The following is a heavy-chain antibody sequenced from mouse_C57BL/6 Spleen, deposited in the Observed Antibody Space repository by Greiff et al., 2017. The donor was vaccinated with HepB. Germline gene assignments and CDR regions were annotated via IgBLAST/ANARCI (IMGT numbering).Heavy chain of an antibody. D-gene: IGHD1-1*01. Sequence: VQLQQSGAELVKPGASVKISCKASGYAFSSYWMNWVKQRPGKGLEWIGQIYPGDGDTNYNGKFKGKATLTADKSSSTAYMQLSSLTSEDSAVYFCARWGNYGSSYVGFAYWGQGTLVTVSA. J-gene: IGHJ3*01. CDR3: ARWGNYGSSYVGFAY. CDR1: GYAFSSYW. CDR2: IYPGDGDT. V-gene: IGHV1-80*01.